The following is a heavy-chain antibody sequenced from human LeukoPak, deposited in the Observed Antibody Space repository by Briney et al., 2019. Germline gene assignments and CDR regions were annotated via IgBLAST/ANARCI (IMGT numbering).Heavy chain of an antibody. Sequence: SVKVSCKASGGTFSSYAISWVRQAPGQGLEWMGGIIPIFGTANYAQGFQGRVTITADESTSTAYMELSSLRSEDTAVYYCAREGGVVLMVYAPNTGWFDPWGQGTLVTVSS. J-gene: IGHJ5*02. CDR3: AREGGVVLMVYAPNTGWFDP. D-gene: IGHD2-8*01. CDR2: IIPIFGTA. V-gene: IGHV1-69*01. CDR1: GGTFSSYA.